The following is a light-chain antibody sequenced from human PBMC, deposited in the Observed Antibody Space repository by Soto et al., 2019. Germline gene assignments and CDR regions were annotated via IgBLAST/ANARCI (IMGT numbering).Light chain of an antibody. CDR3: QPYGSSPPAA. CDR2: GTS. V-gene: IGKV3-20*01. CDR1: QSVSTKY. Sequence: EIVLTQSPGTLSLSPGERATLSCRASQSVSTKYVAWYRQKPGQAPSLLIYGTSNRAAGVPDRFSVTGSGTDFCLAISGLQPEDVAVDYGQPYGSSPPAAFGHGTKLEIK. J-gene: IGKJ2*01.